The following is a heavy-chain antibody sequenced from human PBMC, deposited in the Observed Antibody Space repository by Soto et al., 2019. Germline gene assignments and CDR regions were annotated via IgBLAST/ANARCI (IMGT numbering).Heavy chain of an antibody. J-gene: IGHJ4*02. CDR1: GFTFSRYA. V-gene: IGHV3-23*05. D-gene: IGHD3-22*01. Sequence: HPGGSLRLSCAASGFTFSRYAMTWVRQAPGKGLGWVSSIDNSGTITYYADSVKGRFTVSRDNSKSTLYLQMNSLRAEDTAIYFCAHIDDSSGSTNYWGKGTLVTVSS. CDR3: AHIDDSSGSTNY. CDR2: IDNSGTIT.